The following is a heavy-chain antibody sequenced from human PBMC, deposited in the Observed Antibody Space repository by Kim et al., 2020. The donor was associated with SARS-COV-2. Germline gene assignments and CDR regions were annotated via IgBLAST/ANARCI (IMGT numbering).Heavy chain of an antibody. J-gene: IGHJ4*02. CDR2: ISYDGSNK. V-gene: IGHV3-30*18. Sequence: GGSLRLSCAASGFTFSSYGMHWVRQAPGKGLEWVAVISYDGSNKYYADSVKGRFTISRDNSKNTLYLQMNSLRAEDTAVYYCAKDGGYRAMGALVSADYWGQGTLVTVSP. CDR1: GFTFSSYG. CDR3: AKDGGYRAMGALVSADY. D-gene: IGHD1-26*01.